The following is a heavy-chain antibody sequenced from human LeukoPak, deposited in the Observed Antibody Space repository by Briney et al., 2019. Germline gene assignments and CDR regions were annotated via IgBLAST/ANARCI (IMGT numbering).Heavy chain of an antibody. V-gene: IGHV3-21*01. J-gene: IGHJ3*02. CDR2: ISSSSSYI. Sequence: PGGSLRLSCAASGFTFSSYSMNWVRQAPGKGLEWVSSISSSSSYIYYADSVKGRFTISRDNAKNSLYLQMNSLRAEDTAVYYCARGGGSGSYYHDAFDIRGQGTMVTVSS. CDR3: ARGGGSGSYYHDAFDI. CDR1: GFTFSSYS. D-gene: IGHD3-10*01.